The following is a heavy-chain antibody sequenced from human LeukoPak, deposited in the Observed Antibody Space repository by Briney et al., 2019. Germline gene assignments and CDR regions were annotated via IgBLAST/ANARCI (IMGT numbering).Heavy chain of an antibody. CDR2: INHSGST. J-gene: IGHJ4*02. CDR3: AIPYCSGGSCYSGGSEIFDY. CDR1: GGSFSGYY. Sequence: SETLSLTCAVSGGSFSGYYWSWIRQPPGKGLEWIGEINHSGSTNYNPSLKSRVTISVDTSKNQFSLKLSSVTAADTAVYYCAIPYCSGGSCYSGGSEIFDYWGQGTLVTVSS. D-gene: IGHD2-15*01. V-gene: IGHV4-34*01.